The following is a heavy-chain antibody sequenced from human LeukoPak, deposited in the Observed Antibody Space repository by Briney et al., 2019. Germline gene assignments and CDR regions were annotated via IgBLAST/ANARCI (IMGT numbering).Heavy chain of an antibody. V-gene: IGHV1-24*01. CDR2: FDPEDGET. J-gene: IGHJ4*02. Sequence: ASVKVSCKVSGYTLTELSMHWVRQAPGKGLEWMGGFDPEDGETIYAQKFQGRVTMTEDTSTDTAYMELSSLRSEDTAVYYCATAVITMIVLDYWGQGTLVTVSS. D-gene: IGHD3-22*01. CDR1: GYTLTELS. CDR3: ATAVITMIVLDY.